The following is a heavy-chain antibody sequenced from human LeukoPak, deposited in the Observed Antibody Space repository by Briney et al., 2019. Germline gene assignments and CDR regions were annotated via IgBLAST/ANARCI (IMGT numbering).Heavy chain of an antibody. CDR1: GFTFSDYY. J-gene: IGHJ3*02. CDR3: ARDCGPSYYDILTGSGAFDI. V-gene: IGHV3-11*05. D-gene: IGHD3-9*01. Sequence: GGSLRLSCAASGFTFSDYYMSWIRQAPGKGLEWVSYISSSSSYTNYADSVKGRFTISRDNAKNSLYLQMNSLRAEDTAVYYCARDCGPSYYDILTGSGAFDIWGQRTMVTVSS. CDR2: ISSSSSYT.